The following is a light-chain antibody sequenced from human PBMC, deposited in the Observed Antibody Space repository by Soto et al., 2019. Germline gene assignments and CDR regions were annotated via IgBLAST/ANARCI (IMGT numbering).Light chain of an antibody. V-gene: IGKV1-12*01. Sequence: IQVSQAPSSGSACAGGRITITCRASHAISSWLAWYHQKPRKAPKHMLYAASRLQSGVPSRFSGSGSRPDFTLTISSVQPEDFATYQCQHANNFPRTCGQGTKVDIK. CDR2: AAS. CDR1: HAISSW. CDR3: QHANNFPRT. J-gene: IGKJ1*01.